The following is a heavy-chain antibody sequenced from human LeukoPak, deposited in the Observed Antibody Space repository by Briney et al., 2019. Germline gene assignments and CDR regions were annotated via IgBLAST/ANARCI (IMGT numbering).Heavy chain of an antibody. J-gene: IGHJ5*02. CDR1: GGTFSSYA. CDR2: IIPIFGIA. Sequence: ASVTVSCKASGGTFSSYAISWVRQAPGQGLEWMGRIIPIFGIANYAQKFQGRVTITADKSTSTAYMELSSLRSEDTAVYYCARSEDIVVVPAAGLRAWFDPWGQGTLVTVSS. CDR3: ARSEDIVVVPAAGLRAWFDP. V-gene: IGHV1-69*04. D-gene: IGHD2-2*01.